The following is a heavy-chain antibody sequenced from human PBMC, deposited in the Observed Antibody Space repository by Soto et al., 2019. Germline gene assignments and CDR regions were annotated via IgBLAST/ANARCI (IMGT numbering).Heavy chain of an antibody. CDR2: ISYDGSIT. Sequence: GGSLRLSCEGSGFPFSSYAIHWVRQTPGKGLEWVAVISYDGSITYYSDSVKGRFTISRDTPTNTVYLQLNGLRGDDTAVYYCARPPRDLWSGYSTYFDYWGQGTLVTVSS. D-gene: IGHD3-3*01. CDR1: GFPFSSYA. V-gene: IGHV3-30-3*01. J-gene: IGHJ4*02. CDR3: ARPPRDLWSGYSTYFDY.